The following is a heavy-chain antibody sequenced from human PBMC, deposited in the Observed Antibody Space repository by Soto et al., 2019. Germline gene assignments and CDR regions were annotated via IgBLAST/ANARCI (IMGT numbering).Heavy chain of an antibody. V-gene: IGHV1-18*01. CDR1: GYTFTSYG. D-gene: IGHD3-22*01. J-gene: IGHJ1*01. CDR2: ISPYNGNT. CDR3: AGAVDYYDSSGYYTHEYFQH. Sequence: QVQLVQSGAEVKKPGASVKVSCRASGYTFTSYGITWVRQAPGQGLEWMGWISPYNGNTNYAQKRQGRVAMTTDTATSTAYMELRSLRSDDTAVYYCAGAVDYYDSSGYYTHEYFQHWGQGTLVTVSS.